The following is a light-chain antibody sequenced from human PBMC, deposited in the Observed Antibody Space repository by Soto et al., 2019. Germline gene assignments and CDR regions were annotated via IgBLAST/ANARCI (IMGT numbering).Light chain of an antibody. J-gene: IGLJ1*01. CDR3: SSYAGSNKRYV. V-gene: IGLV2-8*01. CDR2: EVT. Sequence: QSVLTQPPSASGSPGQSVTISCSGTSSDVGGYNYVSWYQQHPGKAPKLLIYEVTKRPSGVPDRFSGSKSGNTASLTVSGLQTEDEADYDCSSYAGSNKRYVFGTGTKLTVL. CDR1: SSDVGGYNY.